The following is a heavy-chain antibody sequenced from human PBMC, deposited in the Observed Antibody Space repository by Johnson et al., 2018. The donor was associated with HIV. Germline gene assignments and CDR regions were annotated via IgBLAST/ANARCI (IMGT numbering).Heavy chain of an antibody. D-gene: IGHD4-11*01. CDR1: GFTFDDYV. CDR3: ARDFEYRSYEGPRAFDI. J-gene: IGHJ3*02. CDR2: INWNGGST. V-gene: IGHV3-20*04. Sequence: VQLVESGGGLIQPGGSLRLSCAASGFTFDDYVVSWVRHAPGKGLEWVSSINWNGGSTTYADSVRGRFSLSRDNAKNSLVLQINSLRAEDTTLYYCARDFEYRSYEGPRAFDIWRQGTMVTVSS.